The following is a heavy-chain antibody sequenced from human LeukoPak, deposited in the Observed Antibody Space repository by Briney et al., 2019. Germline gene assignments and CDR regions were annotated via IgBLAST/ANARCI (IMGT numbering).Heavy chain of an antibody. D-gene: IGHD4-17*01. V-gene: IGHV4-59*08. CDR3: ARRTTVTREDAFDI. CDR1: GGSISSYY. J-gene: IGHJ3*02. CDR2: IYYSGST. Sequence: PSETLSLTCTVSGGSISSYYWSWIRQPPGKGLEWIGYIYYSGSTNYNPSLKSRVTISVDTSKNQFSLKLSSVTAADTAVYYCARRTTVTREDAFDIWGQGTMDTVSS.